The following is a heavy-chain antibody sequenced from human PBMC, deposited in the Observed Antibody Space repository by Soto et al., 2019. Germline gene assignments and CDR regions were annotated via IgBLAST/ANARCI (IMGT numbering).Heavy chain of an antibody. CDR2: INVYNDNT. V-gene: IGHV1-18*01. CDR1: GYTFTSYS. CDR3: ASTLVVAWFDP. J-gene: IGHJ5*02. Sequence: QVQLVQSGAEAKKPGASVKVSCKTSGYTFTSYSISWVRQAPGQGLEWMGWINVYNDNTNYAQNVQGRVTMTTDTATSTEDTLRRTLSSDHTAVYLGASTLVVAWFDPWGQGTLVTVSS. D-gene: IGHD2-15*01.